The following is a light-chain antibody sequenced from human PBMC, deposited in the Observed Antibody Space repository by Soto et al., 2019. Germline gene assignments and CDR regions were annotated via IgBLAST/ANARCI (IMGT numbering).Light chain of an antibody. J-gene: IGKJ4*01. CDR2: AAS. Sequence: DIQMTQSPSSLSASVGDRVTITCRATQIISSYLNWYQQKPGKAPKLLIYAASSLESGVPSRFSGSGSGTDFTLTISSLQPEDSETYYCQQSYSTPPTFGGGTKVEIK. V-gene: IGKV1-39*01. CDR3: QQSYSTPPT. CDR1: QIISSY.